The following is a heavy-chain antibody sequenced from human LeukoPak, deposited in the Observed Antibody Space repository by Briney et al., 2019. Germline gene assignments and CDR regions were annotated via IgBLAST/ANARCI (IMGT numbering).Heavy chain of an antibody. V-gene: IGHV3-30*02. CDR2: IRNDGGNK. CDR1: GFRFSGIG. J-gene: IGHJ6*03. D-gene: IGHD1-14*01. Sequence: GGSLRLSCAASGFRFSGIGMHWVRQAPGKGLDWVAYIRNDGGNKQYADSVKGRFSISRDNSKNTLSLEMNSLRAEDTAVYYCAKDAGWRPAVYYYYYMDVWGKGTTVTVSS. CDR3: AKDAGWRPAVYYYYYMDV.